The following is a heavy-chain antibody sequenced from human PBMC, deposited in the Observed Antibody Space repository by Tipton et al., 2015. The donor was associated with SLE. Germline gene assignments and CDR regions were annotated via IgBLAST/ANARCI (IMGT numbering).Heavy chain of an antibody. D-gene: IGHD6-13*01. CDR2: IYYSGST. CDR1: GGSLNNYY. J-gene: IGHJ4*02. CDR3: ARGIAAAFYY. Sequence: TLSLTCSVSGGSLNNYYWSWIRQPPGKGLEWIGYIYYSGSTNYNPSLKSRVTISVDTSKNQFSLKLSSVTAADTAVYYCARGIAAAFYYWGQGTLVTVSS. V-gene: IGHV4-59*12.